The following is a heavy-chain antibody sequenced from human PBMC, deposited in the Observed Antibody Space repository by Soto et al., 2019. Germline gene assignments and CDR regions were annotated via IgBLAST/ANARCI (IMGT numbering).Heavy chain of an antibody. CDR2: ISSSSSYR. Sequence: GGSLRLSCAVSGFTFSDYHMSWTRQAPGKGLEWVSYISSSSSYRKYADSVKGRFTISRDTAKNSLNLQMSSLRAEDTAVYYCARHTSEGGTYSHFDYWGQGALVTVSS. J-gene: IGHJ4*02. V-gene: IGHV3-11*06. CDR3: ARHTSEGGTYSHFDY. CDR1: GFTFSDYH. D-gene: IGHD2-15*01.